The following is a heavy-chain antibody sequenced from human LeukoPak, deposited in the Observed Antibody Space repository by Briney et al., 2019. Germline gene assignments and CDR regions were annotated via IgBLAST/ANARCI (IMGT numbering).Heavy chain of an antibody. J-gene: IGHJ4*02. CDR1: GFTVNTNY. Sequence: GGSLRLSCAASGFTVNTNYMNWVRQAPGKGLEWVGRIKSKTDGGTTDYAAPVKGRFTISRDDSKNTLYLQMNSLKTEDTAVYYCTTDILTAYYLYFDYWGQGTLVTVSS. CDR3: TTDILTAYYLYFDY. D-gene: IGHD3-9*01. V-gene: IGHV3-15*01. CDR2: IKSKTDGGTT.